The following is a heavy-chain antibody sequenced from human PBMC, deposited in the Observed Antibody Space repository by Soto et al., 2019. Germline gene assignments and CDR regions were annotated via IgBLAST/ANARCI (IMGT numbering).Heavy chain of an antibody. J-gene: IGHJ3*02. D-gene: IGHD6-6*01. CDR3: ARPSSGTLDAFDI. CDR2: INAGNGNT. V-gene: IGHV1-3*01. Sequence: ASVKVSCKASGYTFTSYAMHWVRQAPGQRLEWMGWINAGNGNTKYSQKFQGRVTITRDTSASTAYMELSSLRSEDTAVYYCARPSSGTLDAFDIWGQGTMVTVS. CDR1: GYTFTSYA.